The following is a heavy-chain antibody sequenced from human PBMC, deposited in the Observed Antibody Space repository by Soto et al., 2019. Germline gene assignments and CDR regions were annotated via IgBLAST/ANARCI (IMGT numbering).Heavy chain of an antibody. CDR2: INHSGST. D-gene: IGHD6-6*01. CDR3: ARRIAARGVDY. J-gene: IGHJ4*02. Sequence: QVQLQQWGAGLLKPSETLSLTCAVYGGSFSGYYWSWIRQPPGKGLEWNGEINHSGSTNYNPSLKRRVTISVDTSKNQFSLKLSSVTAADTAVYYCARRIAARGVDYWGQGTLVTVSS. V-gene: IGHV4-34*01. CDR1: GGSFSGYY.